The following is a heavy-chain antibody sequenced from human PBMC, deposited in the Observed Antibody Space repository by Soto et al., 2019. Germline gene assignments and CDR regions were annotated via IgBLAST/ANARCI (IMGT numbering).Heavy chain of an antibody. J-gene: IGHJ3*02. V-gene: IGHV3-48*03. CDR3: ARDGDSSGYYYGHNAFDI. D-gene: IGHD3-22*01. CDR2: ISSSGSTI. Sequence: GGSLRLSCAASGFTFSSYEMNWVRQAPGKGLEWVSYISSSGSTIYYADSAKGRFTISRDNAKNSLYLQMNSLRAEDTAVYYCARDGDSSGYYYGHNAFDIWGQGTMVTVSS. CDR1: GFTFSSYE.